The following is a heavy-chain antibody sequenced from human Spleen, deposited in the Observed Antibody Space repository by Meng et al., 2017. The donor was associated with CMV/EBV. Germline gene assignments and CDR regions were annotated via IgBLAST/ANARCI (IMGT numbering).Heavy chain of an antibody. CDR2: IYYSGST. CDR1: GGSISSSSYY. V-gene: IGHV4-39*02. Sequence: GSLRLSCTVSGGSISSSSYYWGWIRQPPGKGLEWIGSIYYSGSTYYNPSLKSRVTISVDTSKNQFSLKLSSVTAADTAVFYCAREGLSPYYFDYWGQGTLVTVSS. D-gene: IGHD2-8*01. J-gene: IGHJ4*02. CDR3: AREGLSPYYFDY.